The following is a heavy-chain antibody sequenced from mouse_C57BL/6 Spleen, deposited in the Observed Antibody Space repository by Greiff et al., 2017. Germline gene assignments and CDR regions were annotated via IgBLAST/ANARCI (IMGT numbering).Heavy chain of an antibody. CDR1: GYTFTDYN. J-gene: IGHJ4*01. Sequence: EVQLQQSGPELVKPGASVKIPCKASGYTFTDYNMDWVKQSHGKSLQWIGDIIPNNGGTIYNQKFKGKATLTVDKSSSTAYMELRSMTSEDTAVYYCARSLAGSSGYAMDYWGQGTSVTVSS. CDR3: ARSLAGSSGYAMDY. D-gene: IGHD1-1*01. V-gene: IGHV1-18*01. CDR2: IIPNNGGT.